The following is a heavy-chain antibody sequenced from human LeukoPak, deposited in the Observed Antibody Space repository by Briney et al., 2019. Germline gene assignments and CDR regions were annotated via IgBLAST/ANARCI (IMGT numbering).Heavy chain of an antibody. CDR1: GFTFSSYG. V-gene: IGHV3-30*18. D-gene: IGHD5-12*01. CDR2: ISYDGSNK. Sequence: GGSLRLSCAASGFTFSSYGMHWVRQAPGKGLEWVAVISYDGSNKYYADSVKGRFTISRDNSKNTLYLQMNSLRAEDTAAYYCAKGPPYSGYDWKSFDYWGQGTLVTVSS. CDR3: AKGPPYSGYDWKSFDY. J-gene: IGHJ4*02.